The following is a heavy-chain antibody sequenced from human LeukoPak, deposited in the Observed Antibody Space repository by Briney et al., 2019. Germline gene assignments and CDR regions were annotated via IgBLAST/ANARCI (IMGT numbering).Heavy chain of an antibody. J-gene: IGHJ3*02. D-gene: IGHD3-10*01. Sequence: SETLSLTCNVSRGSISSSLYYWAWIRRPPGKGLEWIGTIYYSGSTYYNPSLKSRVAISVDTSKNQLSLKLNSVTAADTAVYYCARRGGSGRSFDIWGQGTMVTVSS. CDR2: IYYSGST. CDR1: RGSISSSLYY. V-gene: IGHV4-39*01. CDR3: ARRGGSGRSFDI.